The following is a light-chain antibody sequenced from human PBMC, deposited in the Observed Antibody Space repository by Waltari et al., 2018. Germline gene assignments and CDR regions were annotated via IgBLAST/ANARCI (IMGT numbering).Light chain of an antibody. CDR2: KAS. V-gene: IGKV1-5*03. Sequence: DIQMTQSPSTLSASVGHTVTIPCRASQTVRAWLAWYQQKPGNAPKLLIYKASNLKSGVPSRFSGSGSGTEFTLTISSLQPDDFATYYCQHYNNYSGTFGQGTRVELK. CDR3: QHYNNYSGT. CDR1: QTVRAW. J-gene: IGKJ1*01.